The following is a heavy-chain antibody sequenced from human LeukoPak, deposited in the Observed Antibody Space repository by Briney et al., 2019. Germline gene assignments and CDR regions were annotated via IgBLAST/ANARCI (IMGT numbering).Heavy chain of an antibody. V-gene: IGHV1-24*01. CDR1: GYTLTELS. CDR3: ARDSREEEMALFDY. Sequence: GASVKVSCKVSGYTLTELSMHWVRQAPGKGLEWMGGFDPEDGETIYAQKFQGRVTMTEDTSTDTAYMELSSLRSEDTAVYYCARDSREEEMALFDYWGQGTLVTVSS. CDR2: FDPEDGET. D-gene: IGHD5-24*01. J-gene: IGHJ4*02.